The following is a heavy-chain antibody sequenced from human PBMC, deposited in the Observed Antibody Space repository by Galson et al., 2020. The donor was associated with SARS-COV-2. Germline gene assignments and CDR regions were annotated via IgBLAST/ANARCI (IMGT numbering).Heavy chain of an antibody. D-gene: IGHD6-19*01. CDR2: IYYSGST. V-gene: IGHV4-39*01. J-gene: IGHJ5*02. CDR3: ARGGQQWLVLIGPHPAPIDP. Sequence: SETLSLTCTVSGGSISSSSYYWGWIRQPPGKGLEWIGSIYYSGSTYYNPSLKSRVTISVDTSKNQFSLKLSSVTAADTAVYYCARGGQQWLVLIGPHPAPIDPWGQGTLVTVSS. CDR1: GGSISSSSYY.